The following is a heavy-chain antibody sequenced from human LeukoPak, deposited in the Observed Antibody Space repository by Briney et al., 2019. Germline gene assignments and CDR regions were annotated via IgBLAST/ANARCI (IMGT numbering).Heavy chain of an antibody. V-gene: IGHV3-7*01. J-gene: IGHJ4*02. CDR2: IKQDGNEK. Sequence: GGSLRLSCAASGFTLSSYSMSLVRQAPGKGLEWVANIKQDGNEKYYVDSVKSRFTISRDNAKNSLYLQMNSLRAEDTAVYYCARARRVYYDFWSGYSIDGFDYWGQGTLVTVSS. CDR3: ARARRVYYDFWSGYSIDGFDY. CDR1: GFTLSSYS. D-gene: IGHD3-3*01.